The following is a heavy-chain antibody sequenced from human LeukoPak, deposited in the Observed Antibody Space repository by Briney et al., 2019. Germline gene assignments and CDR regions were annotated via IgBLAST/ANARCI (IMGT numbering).Heavy chain of an antibody. CDR1: GGSISSHY. D-gene: IGHD4-17*01. CDR2: IYYSGST. Sequence: SETLSLTCTVSGGSISSHYWSWIRQPPGKGLEWVWYIYYSGSTNYNPSLKSRVTISVDTSKNQFSLKLSSVTAADTAVYYCARAEDGDYGGYYFDYWGQGTLVTVSS. CDR3: ARAEDGDYGGYYFDY. V-gene: IGHV4-59*11. J-gene: IGHJ4*02.